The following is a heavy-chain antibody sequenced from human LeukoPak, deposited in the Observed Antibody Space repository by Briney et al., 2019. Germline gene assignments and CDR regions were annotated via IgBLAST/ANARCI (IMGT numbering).Heavy chain of an antibody. D-gene: IGHD4-17*01. J-gene: IGHJ4*02. CDR2: IYYSGST. CDR3: ARTNFYGDYFFDY. CDR1: GGSISSGGYS. V-gene: IGHV4-31*11. Sequence: SETLSLTCAVSGGSISSGGYSWSWIRQPPGKGLEWIGYIYYSGSTYCNPSLKSRVTISVDTSKNHFSLKLSSVTAADTAVYYCARTNFYGDYFFDYWGQGTLVTVSS.